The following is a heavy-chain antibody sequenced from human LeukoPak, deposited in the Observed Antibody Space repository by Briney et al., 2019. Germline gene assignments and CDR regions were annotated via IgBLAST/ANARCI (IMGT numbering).Heavy chain of an antibody. J-gene: IGHJ5*02. Sequence: SETLSLTCTVSGGSISSSSYYWGWIRQPPGKGLEWIGSIYYSGSTYYNPSLKSRVTISVDTSKNQFSLKLSSVTAADTAVYYCARSRGYCSGGSCRAKNWFDPWGQGTLVTVSS. CDR2: IYYSGST. D-gene: IGHD2-15*01. CDR1: GGSISSSSYY. CDR3: ARSRGYCSGGSCRAKNWFDP. V-gene: IGHV4-39*01.